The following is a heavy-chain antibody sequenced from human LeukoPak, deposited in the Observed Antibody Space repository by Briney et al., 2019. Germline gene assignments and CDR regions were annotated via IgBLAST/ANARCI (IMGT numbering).Heavy chain of an antibody. V-gene: IGHV1-3*01. CDR1: GYTFTTYA. J-gene: IGHJ4*02. Sequence: GASAQVSCKTSGYTFTTYAMHWVRRAPGQRPEWMGWIIVGRGKTKYSQKCQGRVTFTRDTSATTVYMELSSLKSEDTAAYYCAREARLTVHFDYWGQGTLVTVSS. CDR2: IIVGRGKT. D-gene: IGHD3-9*01. CDR3: AREARLTVHFDY.